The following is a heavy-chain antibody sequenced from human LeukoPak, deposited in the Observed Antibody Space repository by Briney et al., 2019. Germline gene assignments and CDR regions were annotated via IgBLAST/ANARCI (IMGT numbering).Heavy chain of an antibody. V-gene: IGHV1-18*04. CDR1: GYTFTSYY. Sequence: ASVKVSCKASGYTFTSYYMHWVRQAPGQGLECMGWISGYTGDTKYAQILQGRFTVTTDTSTSTAYMELRSLTYDGTAVYYCARAGYCGDGGCRGGSAFDVWGQGTMVTVSS. D-gene: IGHD2-15*01. CDR2: ISGYTGDT. CDR3: ARAGYCGDGGCRGGSAFDV. J-gene: IGHJ3*01.